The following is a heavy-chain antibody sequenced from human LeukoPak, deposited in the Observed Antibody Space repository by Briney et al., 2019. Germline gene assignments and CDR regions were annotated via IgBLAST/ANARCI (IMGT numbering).Heavy chain of an antibody. J-gene: IGHJ5*02. CDR1: EYSFTTYW. CDR3: ARQEYCSGGSCYTWFDP. V-gene: IGHV5-51*01. D-gene: IGHD2-15*01. CDR2: IYPGDSDT. Sequence: GESLKISCKGSEYSFTTYWLGWVRQMPGKGLEWMGIIYPGDSDTRYSPSFQGQVTISADKSISTAYLHWSSLKASDTAMYFCARQEYCSGGSCYTWFDPWGQGTLVTVSS.